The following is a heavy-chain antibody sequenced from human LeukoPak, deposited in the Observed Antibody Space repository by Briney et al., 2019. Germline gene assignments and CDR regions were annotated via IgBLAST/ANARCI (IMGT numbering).Heavy chain of an antibody. Sequence: GGSLRLSCAASGFTFSSYGMHWVRQAPGKGLEWVAVISYDGSNKYYADSVKGRFTISRDNSKNTLYLQMNSLRAEDTAVYYCAKEAVGYCSGGSCHFDYWGQGTLVTVSS. D-gene: IGHD2-15*01. CDR3: AKEAVGYCSGGSCHFDY. CDR1: GFTFSSYG. CDR2: ISYDGSNK. V-gene: IGHV3-30*18. J-gene: IGHJ4*02.